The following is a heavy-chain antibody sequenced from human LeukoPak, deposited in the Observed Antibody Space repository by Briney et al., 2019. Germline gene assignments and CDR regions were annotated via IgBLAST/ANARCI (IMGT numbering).Heavy chain of an antibody. Sequence: GGSLRLSCAASGFTFSNAWMSWVRQAPGKGLEWVSSISSSSSYIYYAGSVKGRFTISRDNAKNSLYLQMNSLRAEDTAVYYCARDIVVVVAAQKAFDIWGQGTMVTVSS. CDR3: ARDIVVVVAAQKAFDI. CDR1: GFTFSNAW. CDR2: ISSSSSYI. D-gene: IGHD2-15*01. J-gene: IGHJ3*02. V-gene: IGHV3-21*01.